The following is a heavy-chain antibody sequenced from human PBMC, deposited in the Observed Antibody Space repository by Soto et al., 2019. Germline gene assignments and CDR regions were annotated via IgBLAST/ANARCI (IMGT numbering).Heavy chain of an antibody. CDR3: ARRAIFGVRGYYYGMDV. J-gene: IGHJ6*02. D-gene: IGHD3-3*01. CDR2: VSAYNGIT. Sequence: QVQLVQSGAEVKKPGASVQVSCKASGYTLTTYDISWVRQAPGQGLEWMGWVSAYNGITNYAQKLQGRVTMTTDTSTTTAYMELRSLRSDDSAVYYCARRAIFGVRGYYYGMDVWGQGTTVTVSS. CDR1: GYTLTTYD. V-gene: IGHV1-18*04.